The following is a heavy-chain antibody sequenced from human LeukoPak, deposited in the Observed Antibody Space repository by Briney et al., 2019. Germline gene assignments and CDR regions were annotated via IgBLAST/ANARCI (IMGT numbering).Heavy chain of an antibody. J-gene: IGHJ6*02. Sequence: ASVKVSCKASGYTFTSYYMHWVRQAPGQGLEWMGIINPSGGRTSYAQKFQGRVTMTRDTSTSTVYMELSSLRSEDTAVYYCARDPYSKPPGAYYYYYGMDVWGQGTTVTVSS. CDR3: ARDPYSKPPGAYYYYYGMDV. CDR1: GYTFTSYY. V-gene: IGHV1-46*01. D-gene: IGHD4-11*01. CDR2: INPSGGRT.